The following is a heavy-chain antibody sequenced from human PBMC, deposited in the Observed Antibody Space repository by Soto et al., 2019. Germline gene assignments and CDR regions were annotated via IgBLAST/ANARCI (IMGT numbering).Heavy chain of an antibody. J-gene: IGHJ4*02. CDR1: GFTFSSYA. V-gene: IGHV3-30-3*01. CDR2: ISYDGSNK. Sequence: GGSLRLSCAASGFTFSSYAMHWVRQAPGKGLEWVAVISYDGSNKYYADSVKGRFTISRDNSKNTLYLQMNSLRAEDTAVYYCARGCSSTSCKTTQKYYFDYWGQGTLVTVSS. D-gene: IGHD2-2*01. CDR3: ARGCSSTSCKTTQKYYFDY.